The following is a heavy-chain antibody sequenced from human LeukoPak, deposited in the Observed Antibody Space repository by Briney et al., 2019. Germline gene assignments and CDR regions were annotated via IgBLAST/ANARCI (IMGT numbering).Heavy chain of an antibody. V-gene: IGHV4-4*08. D-gene: IGHD4/OR15-4a*01. J-gene: IGHJ4*02. CDR2: MHNGVHT. Sequence: SETLSLTCTVPGDPIRNYLGSWVPDPPGKGLEWIGYMHNGVHTNFNPSLKGPVNIPEETSKNQLSLTLTPVTGAVTAGNYCAATIKRDYGDTNLEIWGQGTLVTVSS. CDR3: AATIKRDYGDTNLEI. CDR1: GDPIRNYL.